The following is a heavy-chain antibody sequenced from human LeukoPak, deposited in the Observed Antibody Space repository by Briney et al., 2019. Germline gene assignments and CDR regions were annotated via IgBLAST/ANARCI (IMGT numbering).Heavy chain of an antibody. V-gene: IGHV4-61*01. CDR3: ATQRSYYYYGMDV. D-gene: IGHD1-1*01. CDR1: GGSVSSGSYY. CDR2: IYYSEST. J-gene: IGHJ6*02. Sequence: SETLSLTCTVSGGSVSSGSYYWSWIRQPPGKGLEWIGYIYYSESTNYSPSLKSRVTISVDTSKNQFSLKLSSVTAADTAVYYCATQRSYYYYGMDVWGQGTTVTVSS.